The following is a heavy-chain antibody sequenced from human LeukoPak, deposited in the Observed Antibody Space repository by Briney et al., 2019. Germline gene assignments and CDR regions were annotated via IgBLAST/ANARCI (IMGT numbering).Heavy chain of an antibody. CDR2: IYYSWST. D-gene: IGHD5-24*01. Sequence: SETLSLTCTVSGGSISSYYWSWIRQPPGKGLEWIGYIYYSWSTNYNPSLKSRVTISVDTSKNQFSLKLSSVTAADTAVYYCAGRDGYNSRRPFDYWGQGTLVTVSS. CDR3: AGRDGYNSRRPFDY. J-gene: IGHJ4*02. CDR1: GGSISSYY. V-gene: IGHV4-59*01.